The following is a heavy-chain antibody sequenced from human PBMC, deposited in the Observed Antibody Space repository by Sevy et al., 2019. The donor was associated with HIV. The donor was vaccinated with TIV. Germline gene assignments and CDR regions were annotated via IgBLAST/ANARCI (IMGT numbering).Heavy chain of an antibody. V-gene: IGHV1-3*01. J-gene: IGHJ3*02. D-gene: IGHD2-15*01. CDR3: ARDLDIVVVVAALNDAFDI. Sequence: ASVKVSCKASGYTFTSYAMHWVRQAPGQRLEWMGWINAGNGNTKYSQKFQGRVTITRDTSASTAYMELSSLRSEDTAVYYCARDLDIVVVVAALNDAFDIWGQGTMVTVSS. CDR1: GYTFTSYA. CDR2: INAGNGNT.